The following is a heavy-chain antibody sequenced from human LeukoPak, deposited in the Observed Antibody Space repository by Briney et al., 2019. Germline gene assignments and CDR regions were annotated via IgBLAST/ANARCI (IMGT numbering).Heavy chain of an antibody. V-gene: IGHV4-4*09. Sequence: SETLSLTCTVSGGSFSSYYWSWIRQPPGKGLEWIGYIYTSGSTNYNPSLKSRVTISVDTSKNQFSLKLSSVTAADTAVYYCARLGYSGSLYYFDYWGQGTLVTVSS. D-gene: IGHD1-26*01. CDR3: ARLGYSGSLYYFDY. CDR1: GGSFSSYY. J-gene: IGHJ4*02. CDR2: IYTSGST.